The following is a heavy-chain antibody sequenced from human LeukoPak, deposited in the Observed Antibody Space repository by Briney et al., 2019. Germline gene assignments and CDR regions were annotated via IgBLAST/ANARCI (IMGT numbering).Heavy chain of an antibody. D-gene: IGHD2-15*01. CDR3: AREYCSGVTCYSTGFDP. J-gene: IGHJ5*02. CDR2: ISSGSSTI. V-gene: IGHV3-48*01. CDR1: GFTFSSYG. Sequence: PGGSLRLSCAASGFTFSSYGMNWVRQAPGKGLKWVSYISSGSSTIYYADSVKGRFTISRDNAKNSLYLQMNSLRAEDTAVYYCAREYCSGVTCYSTGFDPWGQGTLVTVSS.